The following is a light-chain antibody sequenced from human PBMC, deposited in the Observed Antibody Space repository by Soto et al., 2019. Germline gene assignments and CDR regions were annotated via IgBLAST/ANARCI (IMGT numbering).Light chain of an antibody. CDR1: QSVSSSS. V-gene: IGKV3-20*01. J-gene: IGKJ2*01. CDR3: QQYDSSPYT. Sequence: EIMLTQSPGTLSLSPGQRATLSCRASQSVSSSSVAWYRQRPGQAPRLLIYAVSSRAIDTPDRFSGSGSGTDFTLTISRLEPEDFAVYYCQQYDSSPYTFGQGTKVDIK. CDR2: AVS.